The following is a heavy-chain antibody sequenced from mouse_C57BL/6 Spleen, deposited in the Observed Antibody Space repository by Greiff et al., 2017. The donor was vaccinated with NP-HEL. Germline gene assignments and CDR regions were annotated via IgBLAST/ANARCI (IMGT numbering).Heavy chain of an antibody. CDR3: ASSGDGYYSFAY. Sequence: EVQLQQSGPGLVKPSQSLSLTCSVTGYSITSGYYWNWIRQFPGNKLEWMGYISYDGSNNYNPSLKNRISITRDTSKNQFFLKLNSVTTEDTATYYCASSGDGYYSFAYWGQRTLVTVSA. CDR2: ISYDGSN. CDR1: GYSITSGYY. D-gene: IGHD2-3*01. J-gene: IGHJ3*01. V-gene: IGHV3-6*01.